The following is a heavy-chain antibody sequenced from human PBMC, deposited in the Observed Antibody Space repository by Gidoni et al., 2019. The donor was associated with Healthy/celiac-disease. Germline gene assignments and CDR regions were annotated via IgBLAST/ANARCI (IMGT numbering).Heavy chain of an antibody. Sequence: QVQLVQSGAEVKKPGSSVKVSCKASGGTFSSYAISWVRQAPGQGLEWMGGIIPIFGTANYAQKFQGRVTITADESTSTAYMELSSLRSEDTAVYYCARNPCSSTSCYGGAYYYYYMDVWGKGTTVTVSS. J-gene: IGHJ6*03. V-gene: IGHV1-69*01. CDR1: GGTFSSYA. D-gene: IGHD2-2*01. CDR2: IIPIFGTA. CDR3: ARNPCSSTSCYGGAYYYYYMDV.